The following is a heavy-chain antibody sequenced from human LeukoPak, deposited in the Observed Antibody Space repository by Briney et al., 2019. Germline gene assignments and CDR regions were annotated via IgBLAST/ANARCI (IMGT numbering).Heavy chain of an antibody. Sequence: GGSLRLSCAASGFTFSGYWMHWVRQAPGKGLVWVSRINSDGSSTSYAGSVKGRFTISRDNAKNTLYLQMNSLRAEDTAVYYCAELGITMIGGVWGKGTTVTISP. J-gene: IGHJ6*04. CDR2: INSDGSST. D-gene: IGHD3-10*02. CDR3: AELGITMIGGV. V-gene: IGHV3-74*01. CDR1: GFTFSGYW.